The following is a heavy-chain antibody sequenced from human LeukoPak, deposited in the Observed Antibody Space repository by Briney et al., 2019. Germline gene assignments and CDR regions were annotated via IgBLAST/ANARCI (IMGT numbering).Heavy chain of an antibody. D-gene: IGHD2-2*01. CDR2: IYASGTT. Sequence: SETLSLTCTVSGGSITSYYWSWIRQPAGKGLEWIGRIYASGTTNYNPSLKRRVTMSVDTSKNQFSLKLSSVTAADTAVYYCARGVVPAALDYWGQGTLVTVSS. V-gene: IGHV4-4*07. J-gene: IGHJ4*02. CDR3: ARGVVPAALDY. CDR1: GGSITSYY.